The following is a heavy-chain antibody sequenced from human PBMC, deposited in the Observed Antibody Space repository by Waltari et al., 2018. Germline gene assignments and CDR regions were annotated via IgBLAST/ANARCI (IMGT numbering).Heavy chain of an antibody. CDR1: GGTFSGYY. CDR2: INRSGGT. V-gene: IGHV4-34*02. J-gene: IGHJ6*02. CDR3: ARRSSGWYGKDYYYGLDV. D-gene: IGHD6-19*01. Sequence: QVQLQQWGAGLVKPSETLSLTCAVSGGTFSGYYWTWIRQSPGKGLEGIGEINRSGGTNYNPSVKSRFSMSVDTPKRQVSLKLTSATAADTAVYFCARRSSGWYGKDYYYGLDVWGRGTTVAVSS.